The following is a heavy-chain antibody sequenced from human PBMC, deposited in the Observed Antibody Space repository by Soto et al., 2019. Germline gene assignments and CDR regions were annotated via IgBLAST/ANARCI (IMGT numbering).Heavy chain of an antibody. J-gene: IGHJ4*02. CDR1: GYIIKSYW. Sequence: GESLKISCKASGYIIKSYWIGWVRQMPGQGLEWMGIIFPDDSDTRYSPSFQGHVTISVDKSISTAYVQWSSLKASDSAIYYCFRGGVTSRTFDYWGQGTLVTVSS. CDR2: IFPDDSDT. V-gene: IGHV5-51*01. D-gene: IGHD3-16*01. CDR3: FRGGVTSRTFDY.